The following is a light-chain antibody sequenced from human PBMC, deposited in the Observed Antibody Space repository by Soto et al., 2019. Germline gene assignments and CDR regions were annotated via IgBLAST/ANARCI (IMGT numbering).Light chain of an antibody. CDR1: QSVGSR. CDR3: QHYGTSPIT. CDR2: GAS. V-gene: IGKV3-20*01. Sequence: ESVLTHSPGTLYLSPCDRAALSGWASQSVGSRLAWYQQKPGQAPRLLISGASSRATGIPDRFSGSGSATDFTLTISRLEPEDFALYYCQHYGTSPITFGQGTRLEI. J-gene: IGKJ5*01.